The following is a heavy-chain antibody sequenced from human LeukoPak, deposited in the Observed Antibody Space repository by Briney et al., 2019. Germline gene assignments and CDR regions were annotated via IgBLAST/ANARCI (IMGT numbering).Heavy chain of an antibody. CDR1: GYSFIVYY. CDR2: INPRTGDT. V-gene: IGHV1-2*02. CDR3: AKDWEMRYSQGGLDS. D-gene: IGHD3-9*01. J-gene: IGHJ4*02. Sequence: GASVKVSCKASGYSFIVYYIHWVRQAPGHGLEWMGWINPRTGDTHYEQQFRGRLTMTRDTSSSTAYMDLSRLTSDDTAMYFCAKDWEMRYSQGGLDSWGQGTLVTVSS.